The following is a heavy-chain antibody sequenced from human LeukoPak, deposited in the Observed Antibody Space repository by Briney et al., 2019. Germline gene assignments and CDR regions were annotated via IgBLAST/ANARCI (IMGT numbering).Heavy chain of an antibody. CDR1: GFTFSNYN. CDR2: IYSGGRT. V-gene: IGHV3-66*01. CDR3: ARAGPSSSWHQFDY. D-gene: IGHD6-13*01. J-gene: IGHJ4*02. Sequence: GGSLRLSCAASGFTFSNYNMNWVRQAPGKGLEWVSVIYSGGRTYYADSVKGRFTISRDNSKNTLYLQMNRLRAEDTAVYYCARAGPSSSWHQFDYWGQGTLVTVSS.